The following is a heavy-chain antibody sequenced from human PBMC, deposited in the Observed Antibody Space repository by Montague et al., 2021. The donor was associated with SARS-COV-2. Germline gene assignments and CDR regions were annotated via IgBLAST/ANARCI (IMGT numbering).Heavy chain of an antibody. D-gene: IGHD5-24*01. Sequence: CAISGDSVSVDNVSWNWIRQSPSRGLEWLGRTYYRSMWFDHYEXXXKXXKSIKADTSKNQFSLQLDSVTPEDTAVYYCARGDGLGPYKGYAFDIWGQGTLVTVSS. J-gene: IGHJ3*02. CDR3: ARGDGLGPYKGYAFDI. CDR1: GDSVSVDNVS. V-gene: IGHV6-1*01. CDR2: TYYRSMWFD.